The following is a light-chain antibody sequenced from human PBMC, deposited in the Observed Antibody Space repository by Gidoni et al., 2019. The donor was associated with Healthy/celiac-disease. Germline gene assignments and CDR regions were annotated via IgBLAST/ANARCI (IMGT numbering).Light chain of an antibody. CDR3: QQRSNWPPPT. CDR2: DAS. V-gene: IGKV3-11*01. CDR1: QSVSSY. Sequence: EIVLTQSPATLSLSPGERATLSCRASQSVSSYLAWYQQKPGQAPRLLIYDASNRATGIPARFSGSGSGTDFTLTISSLGPEDFAVYYCQQRSNWPPPTFXGXTKVEIK. J-gene: IGKJ4*01.